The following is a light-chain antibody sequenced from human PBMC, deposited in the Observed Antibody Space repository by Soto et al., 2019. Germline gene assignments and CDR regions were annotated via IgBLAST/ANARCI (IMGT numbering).Light chain of an antibody. Sequence: EVVLTQSPATLSLSPGERATLSCRASESIGNYLAWYQQKLGQAPKHLIYDASHRAIGIPGRFSGDGSGTDFTLTISSREPEDFAVYYCQWRSDWPPRLTFGGGTKVEIK. J-gene: IGKJ4*01. CDR1: ESIGNY. CDR2: DAS. V-gene: IGKV3-11*01. CDR3: QWRSDWPPRLT.